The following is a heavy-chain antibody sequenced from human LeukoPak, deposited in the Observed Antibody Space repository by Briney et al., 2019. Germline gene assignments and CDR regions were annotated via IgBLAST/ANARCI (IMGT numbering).Heavy chain of an antibody. CDR2: IYYSGST. Sequence: SETLSLTCSVSGDSITNYYWSWIRQPPGKGLEWIGYIYYSGSTYYSPSLKSRVTISVDTSKNQFSLKLSSVTAADTAVYYCARDCGSTNDYGDYTRAAFDIWGQGTMVTVSS. CDR1: GDSITNYY. J-gene: IGHJ3*02. CDR3: ARDCGSTNDYGDYTRAAFDI. V-gene: IGHV4-30-4*01. D-gene: IGHD4-17*01.